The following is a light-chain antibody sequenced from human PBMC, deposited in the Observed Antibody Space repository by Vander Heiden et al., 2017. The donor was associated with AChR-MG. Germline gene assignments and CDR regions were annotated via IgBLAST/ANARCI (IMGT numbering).Light chain of an antibody. CDR1: TGAVTSGFY. CDR2: DTD. J-gene: IGLJ7*01. Sequence: QTVVTQEPSLTVSPGGTVTLTCASSTGAVTSGFYPNWFQQKPGQAPKTLIYDTDKRHSWTPARFSGSLLGGKAALTLSGVQPEDEADYYCLLYYGGAQGAVFGGGTQLTGL. V-gene: IGLV7-43*01. CDR3: LLYYGGAQGAV.